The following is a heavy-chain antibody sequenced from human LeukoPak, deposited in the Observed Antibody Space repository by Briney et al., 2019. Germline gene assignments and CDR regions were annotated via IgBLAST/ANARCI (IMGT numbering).Heavy chain of an antibody. CDR2: IYYSGRT. CDR3: ARDPGSYYGSGSRYYYYYYMDV. CDR1: GGSISSYY. J-gene: IGHJ6*03. V-gene: IGHV4-59*12. Sequence: PSETLSLTCTVSGGSISSYYWNWIRQPPGKGLEWIGYIYYSGRTNYNPSLKSRVTMSVDTSKNQFSLKLSSVTAADTAVYYCARDPGSYYGSGSRYYYYYYMDVWGKGTTVTVSS. D-gene: IGHD3-10*01.